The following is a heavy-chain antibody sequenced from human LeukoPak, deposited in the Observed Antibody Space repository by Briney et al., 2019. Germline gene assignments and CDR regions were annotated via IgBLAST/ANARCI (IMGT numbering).Heavy chain of an antibody. Sequence: GGSLRLSCAASGFTFSSYWTHWVRQAPGKGLVWVSVIYSGGTTYYADSVKGRFSISRDNSRNTLFLQMNSLRAEDTAIYYCARDIGGYHDYWGQGTLVTVSS. CDR3: ARDIGGYHDY. J-gene: IGHJ4*02. V-gene: IGHV3-53*01. CDR2: IYSGGTT. CDR1: GFTFSSYW. D-gene: IGHD3-22*01.